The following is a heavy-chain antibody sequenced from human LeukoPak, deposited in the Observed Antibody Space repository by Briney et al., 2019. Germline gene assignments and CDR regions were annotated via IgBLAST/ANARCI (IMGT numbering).Heavy chain of an antibody. CDR2: MYYGGST. Sequence: PSETLSLTCTVSGGSISSSSYYWSWIRQPPGKGPEWIGYMYYGGSTNYNPYLKSRVTILVDTSKNQFSLKLSSVTAADTAVYYCARGGEMATVDYWGQGTLVTVSS. CDR3: ARGGEMATVDY. V-gene: IGHV4-61*01. J-gene: IGHJ4*02. D-gene: IGHD5-24*01. CDR1: GGSISSSSYY.